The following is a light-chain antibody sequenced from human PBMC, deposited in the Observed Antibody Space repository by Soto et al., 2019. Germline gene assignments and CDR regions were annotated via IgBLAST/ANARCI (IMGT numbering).Light chain of an antibody. CDR3: QTWGPGTEV. CDR1: SGRSGDM. J-gene: IGLJ7*01. Sequence: QPVLTQSPSASASLGASVKLTCTLSSGRSGDMIAWHQQQPEKGPRFLMKVKSDGSHNKGDGIPDRFSGSSSGAERYLTISSLQSEDEADYYCQTWGPGTEVVGGGTQLTVL. V-gene: IGLV4-69*01. CDR2: VKSDGSH.